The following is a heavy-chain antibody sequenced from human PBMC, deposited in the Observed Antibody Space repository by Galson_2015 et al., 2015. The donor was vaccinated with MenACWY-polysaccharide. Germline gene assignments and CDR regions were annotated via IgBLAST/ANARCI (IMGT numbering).Heavy chain of an antibody. CDR2: IYYSGTT. J-gene: IGHJ4*02. CDR3: ARGQNTYHDFWSPFDY. Sequence: PLSLTCTVSGGSISSGGYYWSWIRQHPGKGLEWIGYIYYSGTTYYNPSLKSRLTISVDTSKNQFSLKLRSVTAADTAVYYCARGQNTYHDFWSPFDYWGQGTLVTVSS. V-gene: IGHV4-31*03. D-gene: IGHD3-3*01. CDR1: GGSISSGGYY.